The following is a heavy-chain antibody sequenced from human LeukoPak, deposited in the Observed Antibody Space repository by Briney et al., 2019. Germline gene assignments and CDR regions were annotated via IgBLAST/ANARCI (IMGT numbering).Heavy chain of an antibody. CDR3: AKDSFIVVRGVGSDDGFAV. J-gene: IGHJ3*01. CDR1: GFTIATYG. Sequence: GGSLRLSCVASGFTIATYGMSWVRQAPGKGLEWVSVVGESVHTTHYADSVKGRFFISRDNSKNTVHLEMNSLRAEDTAVYYCAKDSFIVVRGVGSDDGFAVWGQGTMVTVPS. D-gene: IGHD3-10*01. CDR2: VGESVHTT. V-gene: IGHV3-23*01.